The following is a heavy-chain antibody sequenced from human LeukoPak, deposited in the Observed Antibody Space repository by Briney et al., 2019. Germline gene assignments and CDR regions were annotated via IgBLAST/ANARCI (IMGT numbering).Heavy chain of an antibody. Sequence: PGGSLRLSCAASGFTFDDYAMHWVRQAPGKGLEWVSLISWDGGSTYYADSVKGRFTISRDNSKNSLYLQMNSLRAEDTAVYYCAKTAYGDLIFDYWGQGTLVTVSS. J-gene: IGHJ4*02. V-gene: IGHV3-43D*03. CDR3: AKTAYGDLIFDY. CDR2: ISWDGGST. D-gene: IGHD4-17*01. CDR1: GFTFDDYA.